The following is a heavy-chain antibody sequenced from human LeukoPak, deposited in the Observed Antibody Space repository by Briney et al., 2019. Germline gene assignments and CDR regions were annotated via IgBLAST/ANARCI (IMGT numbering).Heavy chain of an antibody. CDR1: GGSISSSSYY. D-gene: IGHD4-23*01. V-gene: IGHV4-39*07. CDR3: ARNSPPSAKGYYYFDY. Sequence: SETLSLTCTVSGGSISSSSYYWGWIRQPPGKGLEWIGSIYYSGNTYYNPSLKSRVTISVDTSKNQFSLKLSSVTAADTAVYYCARNSPPSAKGYYYFDYWGQGTLVTVSS. J-gene: IGHJ4*02. CDR2: IYYSGNT.